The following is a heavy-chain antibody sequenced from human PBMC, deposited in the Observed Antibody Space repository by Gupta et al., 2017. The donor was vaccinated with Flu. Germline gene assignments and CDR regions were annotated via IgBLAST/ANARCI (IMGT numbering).Heavy chain of an antibody. Sequence: EVQMVESGGGFIQPGRSLRLYCSDSGLTFGDYAMHWVRQAPGKGREWVAGISWNSNTIEYADSVKGRFTISRDNAKKSLYLQMNSLRAEDTALYFCAQDIIYHGSSANPGLIFGGQGTPLTVSS. CDR1: GLTFGDYA. CDR3: AQDIIYHGSSANPGLIF. D-gene: IGHD1-14*01. CDR2: ISWNSNTI. V-gene: IGHV3-9*01. J-gene: IGHJ4*02.